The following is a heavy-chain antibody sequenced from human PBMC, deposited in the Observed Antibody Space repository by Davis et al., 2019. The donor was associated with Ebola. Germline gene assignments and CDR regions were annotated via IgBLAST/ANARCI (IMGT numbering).Heavy chain of an antibody. CDR3: ARDPLGYIDDNDS. D-gene: IGHD2-2*02. J-gene: IGHJ4*02. CDR2: IRFDARDS. Sequence: GGSLRLSCAVSGFTFSNFGMHWVRQAPGKGLEWVAFIRFDARDSYYIDSVQDRFTISRDNSKNTMYLQMNSLRNEDTAVYYCARDPLGYIDDNDSWGQGTLVIVSS. V-gene: IGHV3-30*02. CDR1: GFTFSNFG.